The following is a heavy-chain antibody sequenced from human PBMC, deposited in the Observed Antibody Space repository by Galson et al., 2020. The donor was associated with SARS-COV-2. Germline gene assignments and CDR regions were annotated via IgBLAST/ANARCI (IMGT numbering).Heavy chain of an antibody. CDR1: GDSISSDGYH. CDR3: ARDRGFGGFLDY. D-gene: IGHD3-10*01. V-gene: IGHV4-31*03. J-gene: IGHJ4*02. CDR2: IYYSWST. Sequence: ASETLSLTCTVSGDSISSDGYHWSWIRQHPEKGLEWIGYIYYSWSTYYNPSLESRVTISVDTSKNQFSLKLSSVTAADTAVYYCARDRGFGGFLDYWGQGTLVTVSS.